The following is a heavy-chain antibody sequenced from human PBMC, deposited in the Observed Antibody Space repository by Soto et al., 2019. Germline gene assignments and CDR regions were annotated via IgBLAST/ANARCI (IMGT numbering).Heavy chain of an antibody. V-gene: IGHV1-3*01. CDR1: GYTFTSYA. Sequence: ASVKVSCKASGYTFTSYAMHWVRQAPGQRLEWMGWINAGNGNTKYSQKFQGRVTITRDTSISTAYMQLNSLKIDDTAVYYCAREVVETSSLWLDPWGQGTLVTVSS. J-gene: IGHJ5*02. D-gene: IGHD6-6*01. CDR2: INAGNGNT. CDR3: AREVVETSSLWLDP.